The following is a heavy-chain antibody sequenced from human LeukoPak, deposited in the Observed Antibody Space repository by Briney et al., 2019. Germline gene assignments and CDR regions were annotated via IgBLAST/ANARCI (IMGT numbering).Heavy chain of an antibody. J-gene: IGHJ4*02. CDR3: AQRVGYCSGGSCSGY. V-gene: IGHV3-74*01. Sequence: GGSLRLSCAASGFTFSSYWMNWVRQAPGKGLVRVSRINSDGSNTKYADSVKGRFTISRDNAKNTLYLQMNSLRAEDTAVYYCAQRVGYCSGGSCSGYWGQGTLVTVSS. D-gene: IGHD2-15*01. CDR2: INSDGSNT. CDR1: GFTFSSYW.